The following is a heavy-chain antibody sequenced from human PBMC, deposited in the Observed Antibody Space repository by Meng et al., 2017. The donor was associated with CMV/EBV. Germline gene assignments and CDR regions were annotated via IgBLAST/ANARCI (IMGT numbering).Heavy chain of an antibody. J-gene: IGHJ6*02. D-gene: IGHD1-14*01. CDR1: GFTFSSYD. Sequence: GESLKISCAACGFTFSSYDMHWVRQATGKGLEWVSAIGTAGDTYYPGSVKGQFTISRENAKNSLYLQMNSLRAEDTAVYYCARDHVRAGYYYYGMDVWGQGTTVTVSS. CDR2: IGTAGDT. CDR3: ARDHVRAGYYYYGMDV. V-gene: IGHV3-13*03.